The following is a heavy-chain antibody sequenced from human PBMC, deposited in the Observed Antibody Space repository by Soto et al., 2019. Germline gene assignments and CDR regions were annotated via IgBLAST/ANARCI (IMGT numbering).Heavy chain of an antibody. CDR3: ARDLDAPTILGVYYYMDV. D-gene: IGHD3-3*01. CDR2: ISSNGGST. Sequence: GGSLRLSCAASGFTFSSYAMHWVLRAPGKGLEYVSAISSNGGSTYYANSVKGRFTISRDNSKNTLYLQMGSLRAEDMAVYYCARDLDAPTILGVYYYMDVWGKGTSVTVSS. CDR1: GFTFSSYA. J-gene: IGHJ6*03. V-gene: IGHV3-64*01.